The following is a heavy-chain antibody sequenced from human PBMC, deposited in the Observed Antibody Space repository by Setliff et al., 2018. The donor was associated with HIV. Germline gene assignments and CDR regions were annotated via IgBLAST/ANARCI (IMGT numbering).Heavy chain of an antibody. V-gene: IGHV4-34*01. CDR3: ARGVEVTFDY. J-gene: IGHJ4*02. CDR1: GGSFSGYY. D-gene: IGHD2-21*02. CDR2: INHSGST. Sequence: LSLTCTVYGGSFSGYYWSWIRQPPGKGLEWIGEINHSGSTNYNPSLKSRVTILVDTSKNQFSLKLNSVTAADTAVYYCARGVEVTFDYWGQGALVTVSS.